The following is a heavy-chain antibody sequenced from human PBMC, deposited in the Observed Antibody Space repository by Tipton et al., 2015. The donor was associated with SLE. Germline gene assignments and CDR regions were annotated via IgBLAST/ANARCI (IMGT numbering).Heavy chain of an antibody. CDR2: ISWNSGSI. V-gene: IGHV3-9*01. J-gene: IGHJ3*02. Sequence: SLRLSCAASGFTFDDYAMHWVRQAPGKGLEWVSGISWNSGSIGYADSVKGRFTISRDNAKNSLYLQMNSLRAEDTALYYCAKDGEYYYDSSGYYSGAFDIWGQGTMVTVSS. CDR3: AKDGEYYYDSSGYYSGAFDI. CDR1: GFTFDDYA. D-gene: IGHD3-22*01.